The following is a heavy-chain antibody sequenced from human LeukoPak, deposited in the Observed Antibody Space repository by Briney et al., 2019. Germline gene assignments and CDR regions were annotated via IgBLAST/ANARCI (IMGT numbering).Heavy chain of an antibody. Sequence: SETLSLTCTVSGGSIGSYYWSWIRQPPGKGLEWIGYIYYSGSTNYNPSLKSRVTISVDTSKNQFSLKLSSVTAADTAVYYCARAGNSVLFDYWGQGTLVAVSS. CDR1: GGSIGSYY. CDR2: IYYSGST. CDR3: ARAGNSVLFDY. D-gene: IGHD6-13*01. J-gene: IGHJ4*02. V-gene: IGHV4-59*01.